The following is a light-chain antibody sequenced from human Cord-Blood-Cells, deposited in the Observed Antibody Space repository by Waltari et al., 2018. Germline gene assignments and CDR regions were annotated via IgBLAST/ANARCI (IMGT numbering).Light chain of an antibody. J-gene: IGKJ5*01. CDR2: WAS. CDR3: QQYYSTIT. V-gene: IGKV4-1*01. CDR1: QSVLYSSNNKNY. Sequence: DIVMTQSPVPQPVSRGERATITCQASQSVLYSSNNKNYLAWYQQKPGQPPKLLIYWASTRESGVPDRFSGGGSGTDFTLTISSLQAEDVAVYYCQQYYSTITFGQGTRLEIK.